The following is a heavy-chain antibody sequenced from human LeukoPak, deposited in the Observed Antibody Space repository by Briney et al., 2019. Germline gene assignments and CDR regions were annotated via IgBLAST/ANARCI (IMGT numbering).Heavy chain of an antibody. Sequence: SGGSLRLSCAASGFTFSSYWMSWVRQAPGKGLEWVANIKQDGSEKYYVDSVKGRFTISRDNAKNSLYLQMNSLRAEDTAVYYCARSNMVRENYYYYYMDVWGKGTTVTISS. CDR3: ARSNMVRENYYYYYMDV. D-gene: IGHD3-10*01. J-gene: IGHJ6*03. CDR2: IKQDGSEK. V-gene: IGHV3-7*01. CDR1: GFTFSSYW.